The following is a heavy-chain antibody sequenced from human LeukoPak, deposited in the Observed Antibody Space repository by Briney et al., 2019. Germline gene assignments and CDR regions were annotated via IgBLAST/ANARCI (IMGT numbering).Heavy chain of an antibody. CDR2: ISWNSGSI. CDR3: AKDRAFYYGSGSYPDY. D-gene: IGHD3-10*01. CDR1: GFTFDDYA. V-gene: IGHV3-9*01. Sequence: GRSLRLSCAASGFTFDDYAMHWVRQAPGKGLEWVSGISWNSGSIGSADSVKGRFTISRDNAKNSLYLQMNSLRAEDTALYYCAKDRAFYYGSGSYPDYWGQGTLVTVSS. J-gene: IGHJ4*02.